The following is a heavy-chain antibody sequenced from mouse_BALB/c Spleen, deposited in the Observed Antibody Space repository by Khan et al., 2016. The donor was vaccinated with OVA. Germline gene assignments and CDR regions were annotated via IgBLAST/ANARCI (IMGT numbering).Heavy chain of an antibody. CDR3: ARGENWSFDY. D-gene: IGHD4-1*01. J-gene: IGHJ2*01. CDR2: ISDGGSYT. CDR1: GFTFSDYY. V-gene: IGHV5-4*02. Sequence: VQLKESGGGLVKPGGSLKLSCAASGFTFSDYYMSWVRQTPEKRLEWVATISDGGSYTYYPDSVKGRFTISRNNAKNNLYLQMSSLKSEDTAMYYCARGENWSFDYWGQGTTLTVSA.